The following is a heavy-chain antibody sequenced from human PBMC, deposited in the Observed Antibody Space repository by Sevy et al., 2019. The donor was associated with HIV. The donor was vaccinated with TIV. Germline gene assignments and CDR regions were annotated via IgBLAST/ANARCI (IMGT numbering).Heavy chain of an antibody. D-gene: IGHD2-15*01. CDR2: NNTNNGNA. CDR1: GYTFTSNG. CDR3: ARDRGYCSGGSCYIQQ. J-gene: IGHJ1*01. V-gene: IGHV1-18*01. Sequence: ASVKVSCRASGYTFTSNGIAWVRQAPGQGLEWMGWNNTNNGNANYAQKYQGRVTMTTDTSTSTGYMELRSLGSDDTAMYYCARDRGYCSGGSCYIQQWGQGTLVTVSS.